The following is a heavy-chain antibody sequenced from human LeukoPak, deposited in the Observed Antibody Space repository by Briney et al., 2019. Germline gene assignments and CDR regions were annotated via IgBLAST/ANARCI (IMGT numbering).Heavy chain of an antibody. CDR3: ARGIQAVYYYYGMDV. CDR1: GGSISSGGYY. J-gene: IGHJ6*02. V-gene: IGHV4-30-2*01. CDR2: INHSGST. D-gene: IGHD3-3*02. Sequence: PSQTLSLTYTVSGGSISSGGYYWSWIRQPPGKGLEWIGEINHSGSTNYNPSLKSRVTISVDTSKNQFSLKLSSVTAADTAVYYCARGIQAVYYYYGMDVWGQGTTVTVSS.